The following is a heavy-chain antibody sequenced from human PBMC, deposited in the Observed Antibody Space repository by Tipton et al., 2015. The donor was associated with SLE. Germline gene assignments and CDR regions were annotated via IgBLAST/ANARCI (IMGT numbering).Heavy chain of an antibody. V-gene: IGHV4-61*09. D-gene: IGHD1-1*01. CDR2: IYTSGST. CDR3: ARDLEAFDI. J-gene: IGHJ3*02. Sequence: TLSLTCTVSGGSISSVSYYWSWIRQPAGKGLEWIGYIYTSGSTNYNPSLKRRVTISVDTSKNQFSLKLSSVTAADTAVYYCARDLEAFDIWGQGTMVTVSS. CDR1: GGSISSVSYY.